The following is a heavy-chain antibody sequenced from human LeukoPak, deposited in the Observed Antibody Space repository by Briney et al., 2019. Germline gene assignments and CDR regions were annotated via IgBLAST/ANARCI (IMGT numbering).Heavy chain of an antibody. D-gene: IGHD1-26*01. CDR2: TNHSGST. CDR3: ARALGRELLIRWEYYYYGMDV. CDR1: GGSSSGSN. V-gene: IGHV4-34*01. J-gene: IGHJ6*02. Sequence: SETLSVTCAVHGGSSSGSNWRWIRQPPGKGLGWIGETNHSGSTNYNPSLKSRVTISVDTSKNQFSLKLSSVTAADTAVYYCARALGRELLIRWEYYYYGMDVWGQGTTVTVSS.